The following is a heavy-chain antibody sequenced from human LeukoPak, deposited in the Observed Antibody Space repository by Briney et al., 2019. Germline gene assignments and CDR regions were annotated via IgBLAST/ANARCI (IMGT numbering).Heavy chain of an antibody. CDR3: AKGLGGYRYYFDY. CDR2: ISGSGGST. Sequence: PGGSLRLSCAASGFTFSSYAMSWVRQAPGNGLEWVSAISGSGGSTYYADSVKGRFTISRDNSKNTLYLQMNSLRAEDTAVYYCAKGLGGYRYYFDYWGQGTLVTVSS. D-gene: IGHD2-21*02. CDR1: GFTFSSYA. V-gene: IGHV3-23*01. J-gene: IGHJ4*02.